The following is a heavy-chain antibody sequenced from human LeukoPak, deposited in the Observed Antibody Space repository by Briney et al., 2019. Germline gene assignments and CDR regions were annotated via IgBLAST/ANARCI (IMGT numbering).Heavy chain of an antibody. CDR1: GYTFTGYY. J-gene: IGHJ6*02. D-gene: IGHD3-10*01. Sequence: ASVKVSCKASGYTFTGYYMHWVRQAPGQGLEWMGWINPNSGGTSYAQKFQGRVTMTRDTSISTAYMELSRLRSDDTAVYYCASLSQYYYGSGSYYNVAYYYYGMDVWGQGTTVTVSS. CDR3: ASLSQYYYGSGSYYNVAYYYYGMDV. V-gene: IGHV1-2*02. CDR2: INPNSGGT.